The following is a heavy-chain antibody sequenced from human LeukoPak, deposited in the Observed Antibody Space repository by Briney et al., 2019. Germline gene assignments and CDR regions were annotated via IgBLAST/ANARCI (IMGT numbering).Heavy chain of an antibody. Sequence: TGGSLRLSCAASGFTFSSYDMNWVRQAPGKGLEWVSSISTSSNYIEYADSVKGRFTISRDNTKNSLYLQMNSLRGDDTAVYYCARGHTAMTYWGQGTVVTVSS. D-gene: IGHD5-18*01. CDR2: ISTSSNYI. CDR1: GFTFSSYD. V-gene: IGHV3-21*01. CDR3: ARGHTAMTY. J-gene: IGHJ4*02.